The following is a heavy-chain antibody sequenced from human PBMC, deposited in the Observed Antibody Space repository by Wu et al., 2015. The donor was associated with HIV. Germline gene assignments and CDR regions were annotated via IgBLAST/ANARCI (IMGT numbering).Heavy chain of an antibody. J-gene: IGHJ6*03. CDR1: GYTFTGYY. D-gene: IGHD7-27*01. V-gene: IGHV1-2*02. Sequence: QVQLVQSGAEVKKPGASVKVSCKASGYTFTGYYMHWVRQAPGQGLEWMGWINPNSGGTNYAQKFQGRVTMTRDTSISTAYMELSRLRSDDTAVYYCARDRAKLGRSLYYYYMDVWGKGTTGHRLL. CDR2: INPNSGGT. CDR3: ARDRAKLGRSLYYYYMDV.